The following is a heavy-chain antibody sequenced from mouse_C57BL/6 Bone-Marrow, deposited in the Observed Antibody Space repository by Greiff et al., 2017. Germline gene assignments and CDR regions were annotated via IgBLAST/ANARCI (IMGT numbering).Heavy chain of an antibody. J-gene: IGHJ1*03. CDR1: GFTFSSYG. Sequence: EVKLVESGGDLVKPGGSLKLSCAASGFTFSSYGMSWVRQTPDKRLEWVATISSGGSYTYYPDSVKGRFTISRDNAKNTLYLQMSSLKSEDTARYYCASRTGTWYFDVWGTGTRSPSPQ. CDR3: ASRTGTWYFDV. D-gene: IGHD4-1*01. CDR2: ISSGGSYT. V-gene: IGHV5-6*02.